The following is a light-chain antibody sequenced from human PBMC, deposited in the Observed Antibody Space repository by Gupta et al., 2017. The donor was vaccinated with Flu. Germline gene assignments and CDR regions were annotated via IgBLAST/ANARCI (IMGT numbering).Light chain of an antibody. CDR1: HRIGST. Sequence: ATLSESPGERATRSGSARHRIGSTLEWLEQKPGQRPRLVMYGAATRFPGITARYSGSGYGTEVTLTISSRLSEDFAGSYSQQDKNWPPRTFGQGTKVEI. J-gene: IGKJ1*01. V-gene: IGKV3-15*01. CDR2: GAA. CDR3: QQDKNWPPRT.